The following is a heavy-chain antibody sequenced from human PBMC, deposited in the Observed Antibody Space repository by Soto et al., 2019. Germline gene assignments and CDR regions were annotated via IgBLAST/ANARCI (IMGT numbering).Heavy chain of an antibody. CDR2: IYHSGKT. Sequence: SETLSLTCSVSGGSVSSYHYNWIRQAPGKGLEWLGYIYHSGKTFYNPALTGRVSMSLDTSKNQFSLTLNSVTAADTGLYFCALGGYNYGRPLDFWGQGTLVTVSS. D-gene: IGHD5-18*01. CDR1: GGSVSSYH. V-gene: IGHV4-59*02. CDR3: ALGGYNYGRPLDF. J-gene: IGHJ4*02.